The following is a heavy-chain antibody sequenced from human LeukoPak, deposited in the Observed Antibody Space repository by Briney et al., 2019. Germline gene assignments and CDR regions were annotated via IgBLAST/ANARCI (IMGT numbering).Heavy chain of an antibody. D-gene: IGHD6-13*01. CDR2: MNPNSGNT. CDR1: GYTFTSYD. CDR3: ARGAHAEQQLVLGIVY. V-gene: IGHV1-8*01. J-gene: IGHJ4*02. Sequence: ASVKVSCKASGYTFTSYDINWVRQATGQGLEWMGWMNPNSGNTGYAQKFQGRVTMTRNTSISTAYMEPSSLRSEDTAVYYCARGAHAEQQLVLGIVYWGQGTLVTVSS.